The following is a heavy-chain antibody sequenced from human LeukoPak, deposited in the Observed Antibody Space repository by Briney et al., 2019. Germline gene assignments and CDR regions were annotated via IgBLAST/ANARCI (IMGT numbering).Heavy chain of an antibody. V-gene: IGHV4-39*01. Sequence: SETLSLTCAVYGGSFSSSSYYWGWIRQPPGKGLEWIGSIYYSGSTYYNPSLKSRVTISVDTSKNQFSLKLSSVTAADTAVYYCARHRYWVGPYGTYYFDYWGQGTLVTVSS. D-gene: IGHD1-26*01. CDR2: IYYSGST. CDR1: GGSFSSSSYY. CDR3: ARHRYWVGPYGTYYFDY. J-gene: IGHJ4*02.